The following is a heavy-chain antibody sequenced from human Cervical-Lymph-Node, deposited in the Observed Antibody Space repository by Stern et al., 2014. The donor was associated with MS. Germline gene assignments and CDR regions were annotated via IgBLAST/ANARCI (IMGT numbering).Heavy chain of an antibody. J-gene: IGHJ4*02. D-gene: IGHD3-3*01. Sequence: QVQLVESGPGLVKPSQTLSLTCTVSGGSISSGGYYWSWIRQQPGKGLEWIGNIYYSGSTYYTPSLKSRVTISVDTSKNQFSLKLSSVTAADTAVYYCARVSYDFWSGYYVFDYWGQGTLVTVSS. V-gene: IGHV4-31*03. CDR1: GGSISSGGYY. CDR2: IYYSGST. CDR3: ARVSYDFWSGYYVFDY.